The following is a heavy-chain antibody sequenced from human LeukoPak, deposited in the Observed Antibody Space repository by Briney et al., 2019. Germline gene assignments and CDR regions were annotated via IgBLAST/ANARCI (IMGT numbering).Heavy chain of an antibody. Sequence: PSETLSLTCTVSGDSISSYFWSWIRQPPGKRLEWIGYIYDSGSTNYNPSLKSRVTISIDTSKNQFSLKLSSLTAADTAVYYCARQWRYYDNSGYYTNWIDPWGQGTLVTVSS. CDR3: ARQWRYYDNSGYYTNWIDP. CDR1: GDSISSYF. D-gene: IGHD3-22*01. J-gene: IGHJ5*02. V-gene: IGHV4-59*08. CDR2: IYDSGST.